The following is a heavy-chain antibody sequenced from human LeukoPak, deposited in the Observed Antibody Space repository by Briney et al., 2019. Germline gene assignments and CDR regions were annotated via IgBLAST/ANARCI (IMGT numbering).Heavy chain of an antibody. D-gene: IGHD3-22*01. Sequence: ASVKVSCKASGCTFSNYYMHWVRQAPGQGLEWMGIISPSGGSTSYAQKFQGRVTMTRDMSTSTVYMELSSLRSEDTAVYYCARDLGDYDTSGVDYWGQGTLVTVSS. CDR2: ISPSGGST. J-gene: IGHJ4*02. CDR3: ARDLGDYDTSGVDY. CDR1: GCTFSNYY. V-gene: IGHV1-46*01.